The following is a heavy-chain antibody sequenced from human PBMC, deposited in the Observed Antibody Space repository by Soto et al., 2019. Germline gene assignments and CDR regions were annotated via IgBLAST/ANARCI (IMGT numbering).Heavy chain of an antibody. J-gene: IGHJ2*01. Sequence: GASVKVSCKASGYTFTSYDINWVRQATGQGLEWMGWMNPNSGNTGYAQKFQGRVTMTRNTSISTAYMELSSLRSEDTAVYYCATSRSNYVDWYFDLWGRGTLVTVSS. CDR1: GYTFTSYD. D-gene: IGHD4-4*01. CDR3: ATSRSNYVDWYFDL. V-gene: IGHV1-8*01. CDR2: MNPNSGNT.